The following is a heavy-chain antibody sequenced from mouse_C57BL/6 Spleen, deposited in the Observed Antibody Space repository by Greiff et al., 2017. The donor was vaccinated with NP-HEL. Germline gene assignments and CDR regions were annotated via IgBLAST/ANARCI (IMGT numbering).Heavy chain of an antibody. CDR2: INPNNGGT. Sequence: VQLQQSGPELVKPGASVKISCKASGYTFTDYYMNWVKQSHGKSLEWIGDINPNNGGTSYNQKFKGKATLTVDKSSSTAYMELRSLTSEDSAVYYCARPSSYTSHWYFDVWGTGTTVTVSS. V-gene: IGHV1-26*01. CDR1: GYTFTDYY. D-gene: IGHD1-1*01. CDR3: ARPSSYTSHWYFDV. J-gene: IGHJ1*03.